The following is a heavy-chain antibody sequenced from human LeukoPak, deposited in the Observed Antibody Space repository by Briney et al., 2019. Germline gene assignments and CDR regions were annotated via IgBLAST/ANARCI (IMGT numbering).Heavy chain of an antibody. CDR2: IKKEGSQK. V-gene: IGHV3-7*03. CDR1: GFTFSDEW. J-gene: IGHJ5*02. D-gene: IGHD1-26*01. CDR3: ARVGWELLNLHFDP. Sequence: GGSLRLSCVASGFTFSDEWMSWVRQARGKGAEGVASIKKEGSQKFCVDCVKGRFTISRDNAENSPYLPMNSLRVEDTPIYSCARVGWELLNLHFDPWGQGTLVTVSS.